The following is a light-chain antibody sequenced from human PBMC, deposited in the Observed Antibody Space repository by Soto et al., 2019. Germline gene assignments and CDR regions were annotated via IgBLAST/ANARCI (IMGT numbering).Light chain of an antibody. J-gene: IGKJ2*01. Sequence: DIVMTQSPLSLPVTPGEPASISCRSSQSLLHSNGYNYLDWYLQKPGQSPQFLNYLGSTRASGVPDRFSGSGSGTDFTLKISRVEAEDVGIYYCMQALQVPHTFGPGTKLEIK. CDR3: MQALQVPHT. CDR1: QSLLHSNGYNY. V-gene: IGKV2-28*01. CDR2: LGS.